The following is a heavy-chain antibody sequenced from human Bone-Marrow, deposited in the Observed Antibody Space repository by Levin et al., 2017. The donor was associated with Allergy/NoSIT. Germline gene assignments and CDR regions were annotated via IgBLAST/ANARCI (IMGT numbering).Heavy chain of an antibody. V-gene: IGHV3-20*04. J-gene: IGHJ3*01. Sequence: PAGGSLRLSCAASQFIFDDHGMSWVRQAPGKGLEWVSGITWNSGTTGYADSVKGRFTISRDNAKNTLYLQMNSLRVEDTALYYCARVGNYAVVADAFDLWGQGTMVTVSS. CDR3: ARVGNYAVVADAFDL. CDR2: ITWNSGTT. CDR1: QFIFDDHG. D-gene: IGHD1-7*01.